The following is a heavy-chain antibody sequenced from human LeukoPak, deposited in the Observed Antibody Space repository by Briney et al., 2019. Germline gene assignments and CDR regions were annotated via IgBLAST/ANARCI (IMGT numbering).Heavy chain of an antibody. Sequence: PGGSLRLSCAASGFTFSTYAMHWVRQAPGKGLEWVAGISYDGNNNYFADSVKGRFTISRDKSKNTLFLQINSLSPEDTAVYYCARDGNDYDEGAFDIWGQGTMVTVSS. CDR1: GFTFSTYA. CDR3: ARDGNDYDEGAFDI. J-gene: IGHJ3*02. V-gene: IGHV3-30-3*01. CDR2: ISYDGNNN. D-gene: IGHD4-17*01.